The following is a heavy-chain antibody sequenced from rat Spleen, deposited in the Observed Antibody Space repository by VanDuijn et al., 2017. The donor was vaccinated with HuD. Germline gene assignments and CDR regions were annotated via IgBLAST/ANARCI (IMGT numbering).Heavy chain of an antibody. CDR1: GFTFSNSG. CDR2: ISYDGSSS. CDR3: ARPTTGIPFNY. Sequence: EVQLEESGGGLVQPGRSLKLSCAASGFTFSNSGMAWVRPAPTKGLEWVAAISYDGSSSYYRDSVKGRFTISRDNGKSTLYLQVDSLRSEDTAIYYCARPTTGIPFNYWGQGVMVTVSS. J-gene: IGHJ2*01. V-gene: IGHV5-29*01. D-gene: IGHD1-9*01.